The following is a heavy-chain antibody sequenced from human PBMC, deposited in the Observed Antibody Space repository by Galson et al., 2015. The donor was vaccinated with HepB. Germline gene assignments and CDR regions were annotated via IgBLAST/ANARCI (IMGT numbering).Heavy chain of an antibody. D-gene: IGHD4-17*01. CDR3: ARAHDYGDGAYYFDY. V-gene: IGHV6-1*01. CDR2: THYRSKWYN. Sequence: CAISGDSVSSNSAAWNWIRQSPSRGLEWLGRTHYRSKWYNDYAVSVKSRITINPDTSKNQFSLQLNSVTPEDTAVYYCARAHDYGDGAYYFDYWGQGTLVTVSS. CDR1: GDSVSSNSAA. J-gene: IGHJ4*02.